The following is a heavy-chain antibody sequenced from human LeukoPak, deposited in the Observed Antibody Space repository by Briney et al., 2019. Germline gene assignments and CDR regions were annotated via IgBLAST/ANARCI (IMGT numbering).Heavy chain of an antibody. D-gene: IGHD6-19*01. CDR2: INPNTGGT. CDR1: GYTFTGYY. J-gene: IGHJ4*02. CDR3: ARAEYSSAWSNFDY. V-gene: IGHV1-2*02. Sequence: ASVKVSCTASGYTFTGYYMHWVRQAPAQGLEWMGWINPNTGGTNYAQKFQGRVTMTWDTSSSTAYMELSRLTSDDTAVYYCARAEYSSAWSNFDYWGQGTPVTVSS.